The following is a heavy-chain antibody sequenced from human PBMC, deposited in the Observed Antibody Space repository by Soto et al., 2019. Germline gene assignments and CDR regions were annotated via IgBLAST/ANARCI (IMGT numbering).Heavy chain of an antibody. Sequence: GGSLRLSCAASGFTFRTYSMNWVRQAPGKGLEWVSSISSSDTYIYYADSVKGRFTISRDNAKNSLYLQMDSLRAEDTAVYYCARDLSPDYFDSSGYYRDAFAIWGQGTKVTVSS. V-gene: IGHV3-21*01. J-gene: IGHJ3*02. D-gene: IGHD3-22*01. CDR1: GFTFRTYS. CDR2: ISSSDTYI. CDR3: ARDLSPDYFDSSGYYRDAFAI.